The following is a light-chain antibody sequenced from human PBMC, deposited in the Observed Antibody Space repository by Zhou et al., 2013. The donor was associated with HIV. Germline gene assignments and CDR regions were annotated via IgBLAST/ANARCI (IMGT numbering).Light chain of an antibody. CDR2: AAS. J-gene: IGKJ2*01. CDR1: QSVSTN. CDR3: QQYNNWPPYT. Sequence: EILMTQSPATLSVSPGERATVSCRASQSVSTNLAWYQQKPGQAPRLLIFAASTRATGIPARFSGSGSGTEFALTINSMQSEDFAVYYCQQYNNWPPYTFGQGTKLEI. V-gene: IGKV3-15*01.